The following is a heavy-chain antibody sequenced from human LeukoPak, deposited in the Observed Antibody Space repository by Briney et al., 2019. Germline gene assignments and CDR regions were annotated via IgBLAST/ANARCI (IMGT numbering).Heavy chain of an antibody. V-gene: IGHV1-69*05. CDR3: ASAIPSGSGSYSVDY. Sequence: SVKVSCKASGGTFSSYAISWVQQAPGQGLEWMGGIIPIFGTANYAQKFQGRVTITTDESTSAAYIELSSLRSEDTAVYYCASAIPSGSGSYSVDYWGQGTLVTVSS. CDR1: GGTFSSYA. J-gene: IGHJ4*02. D-gene: IGHD3-10*01. CDR2: IIPIFGTA.